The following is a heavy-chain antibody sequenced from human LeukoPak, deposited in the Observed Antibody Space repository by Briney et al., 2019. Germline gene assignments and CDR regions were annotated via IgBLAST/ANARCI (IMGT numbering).Heavy chain of an antibody. D-gene: IGHD6-6*01. J-gene: IGHJ6*03. CDR1: DGSLSDYY. V-gene: IGHV4-34*01. CDR3: ARESGGSTWDVGNNHYYYYMDV. CDR2: INYSGRT. Sequence: SETLSLTCAVSDGSLSDYYWGWLRHPPGKGLEWIGDINYSGRTNYSPSLKSRVTISVDTSKNQFSLNLTSVTAADTAVYYCARESGGSTWDVGNNHYYYYMDVWGTGTTVTVSS.